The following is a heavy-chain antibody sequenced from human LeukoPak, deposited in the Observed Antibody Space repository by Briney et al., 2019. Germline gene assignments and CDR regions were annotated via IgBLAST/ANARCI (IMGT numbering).Heavy chain of an antibody. CDR1: SGSITAIDNHY. J-gene: IGHJ4*02. CDR2: INRGGHT. D-gene: IGHD3-10*01. V-gene: IGHV4-39*01. Sequence: SETLSLTCGMSSGSITAIDNHYWGWIRQPPGKGLEWIGSINRGGHTYYNPPLESRFTISVDTSKNQFSLMVASVTAADTAVYYCAGQRAWFGEWAFDYWGPGTLVTVSS. CDR3: AGQRAWFGEWAFDY.